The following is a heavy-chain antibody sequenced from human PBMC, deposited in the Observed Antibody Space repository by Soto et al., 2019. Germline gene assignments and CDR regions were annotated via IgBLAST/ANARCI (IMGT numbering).Heavy chain of an antibody. D-gene: IGHD6-13*01. Sequence: ASVKVSCKASGGTFSSYAISWVRQAPGQGLEWMGGIIPIFGIANYAQKFQGRVTITADKSTSTAYMELSSLRSEDTAVYYCARVNSSSWYYFDYWGQGTLVTVSS. J-gene: IGHJ4*02. CDR2: IIPIFGIA. CDR1: GGTFSSYA. V-gene: IGHV1-69*10. CDR3: ARVNSSSWYYFDY.